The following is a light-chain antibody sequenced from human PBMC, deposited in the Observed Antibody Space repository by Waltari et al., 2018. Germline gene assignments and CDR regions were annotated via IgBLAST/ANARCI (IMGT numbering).Light chain of an antibody. CDR2: EVS. V-gene: IGKV2-30*02. J-gene: IGKJ1*01. CDR3: MQGTHWPRT. CDR1: QSLVHTNGHTY. Sequence: DVVMTQSPLSLPVTLGQPASISCSSTQSLVHTNGHTYLNWFQQRPGQSPRRLIYEVSNRDSGVPDRFSGSGSGTDFTLKISRVEAEDVGVYYCMQGTHWPRTFGQGTNVEI.